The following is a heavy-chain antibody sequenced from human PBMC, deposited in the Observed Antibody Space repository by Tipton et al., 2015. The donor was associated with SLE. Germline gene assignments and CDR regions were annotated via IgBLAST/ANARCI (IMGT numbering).Heavy chain of an antibody. Sequence: TLSLTCTVSGGSISSGGYYWSWIRQNPGKGLEWIGRIYNSGYTNYNPSLKSRVTMSVDMSKNQFSLKLTSVTAADMAIYYCARVDTIYSFDYWGQGALVTVSS. CDR2: IYNSGYT. D-gene: IGHD3/OR15-3a*01. CDR3: ARVDTIYSFDY. J-gene: IGHJ4*02. V-gene: IGHV4-61*02. CDR1: GGSISSGGYY.